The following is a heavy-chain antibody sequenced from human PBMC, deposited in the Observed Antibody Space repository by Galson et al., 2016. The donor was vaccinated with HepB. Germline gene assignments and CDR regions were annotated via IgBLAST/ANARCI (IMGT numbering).Heavy chain of an antibody. CDR1: GYTFTAYY. V-gene: IGHV1-46*01. D-gene: IGHD3-10*01. Sequence: SVKVSCKASGYTFTAYYLHWVRQAPGEGLEWMAIINPSGGSTCYAQKFQGRVTMTRDTSTSTVYMELSSLTSEDTAVYYCARDLYGTGSYCEFDYWGQGTLVTVSS. J-gene: IGHJ4*02. CDR2: INPSGGST. CDR3: ARDLYGTGSYCEFDY.